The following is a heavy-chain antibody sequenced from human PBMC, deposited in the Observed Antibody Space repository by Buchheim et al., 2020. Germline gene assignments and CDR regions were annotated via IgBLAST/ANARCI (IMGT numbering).Heavy chain of an antibody. CDR1: GFTFSSYA. J-gene: IGHJ6*02. D-gene: IGHD4/OR15-4a*01. CDR3: AKRPLGASYYYYGMDV. CDR2: ISGSGGST. V-gene: IGHV3-23*01. Sequence: EVQLLESGGGLVQPGGSLRLSCAASGFTFSSYAISWVRQAPGKGLEWVSAISGSGGSTYYADSVKGRFTISRDNSKNTPYLQMNSLRAEDTAVYYCAKRPLGASYYYYGMDVWGQGTT.